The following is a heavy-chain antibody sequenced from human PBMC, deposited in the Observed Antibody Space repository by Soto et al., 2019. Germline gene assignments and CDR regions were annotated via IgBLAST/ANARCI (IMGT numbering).Heavy chain of an antibody. V-gene: IGHV3-23*01. Sequence: EVQVLESGGGLVQPGGSLRLSCAASGFSFSSYAMSWVRQAPGKGLEWVSSIHGSAAVTYYADSVQGRFTISRDNSKNTLWLQMNSLRAEDTALYYCAKDYYFDSWGQGTLVTVSS. J-gene: IGHJ4*02. CDR3: AKDYYFDS. CDR1: GFSFSSYA. CDR2: IHGSAAVT.